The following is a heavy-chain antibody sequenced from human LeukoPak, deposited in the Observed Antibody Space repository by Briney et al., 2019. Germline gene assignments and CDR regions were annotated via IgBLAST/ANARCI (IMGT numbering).Heavy chain of an antibody. D-gene: IGHD1-1*01. J-gene: IGHJ3*02. CDR1: GFTFSSYS. CDR2: ISSSSSYI. Sequence: GGSLRLSCAASGFTFSSYSMNWVRQAPGKGLEWVSSISSSSSYIYYADSVKGRFTISRDNSKNTLYLQMNSLRAEDTAVYYCARESRYNSGFDIWGQGTMVTVSS. V-gene: IGHV3-21*04. CDR3: ARESRYNSGFDI.